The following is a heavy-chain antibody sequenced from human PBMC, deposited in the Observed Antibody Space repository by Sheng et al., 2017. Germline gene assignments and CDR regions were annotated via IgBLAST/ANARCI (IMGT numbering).Heavy chain of an antibody. CDR3: ARGGGCFSSGCYYPDY. CDR2: IADSGT. V-gene: IGHV3-23*04. CDR1: GFTFSYHV. D-gene: IGHD2-15*01. Sequence: EMQLVESGGGLVQPGGSLRLSCATSGFTFSYHVMSWVRQAPGKGLEWVSTIADSGTNYADSVKGRFTISRDNSQDTLFLQMDSLRVEDTAVYHCARGGGCFSSGCYYPDYVGPGTLVTVSS. J-gene: IGHJ4*02.